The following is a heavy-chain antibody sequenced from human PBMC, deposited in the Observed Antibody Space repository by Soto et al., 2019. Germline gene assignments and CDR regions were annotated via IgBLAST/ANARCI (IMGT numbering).Heavy chain of an antibody. CDR2: IIPVFGTP. J-gene: IGHJ4*02. CDR1: GGIFSTYA. Sequence: QVQLVQSAAKVKKPGSSVSVSCKASGGIFSTYAISWLRQAPGQGLEWMGGIIPVFGTPNYAQRFQGRVTITADESTSTAYMELSRLRSEDTAVYYCARDRDDYGSGNYYNRIDFWGQGTLVTVSS. V-gene: IGHV1-69*01. D-gene: IGHD3-10*01. CDR3: ARDRDDYGSGNYYNRIDF.